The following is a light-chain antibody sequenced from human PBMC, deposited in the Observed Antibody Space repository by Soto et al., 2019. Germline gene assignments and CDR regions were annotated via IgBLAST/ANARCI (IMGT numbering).Light chain of an antibody. Sequence: QSVLTQPPSVSEVPGQRVTISCTGSSSNIGAGYEAHWYQQVPGTAPKLLIYENNNRPSGVPDRFSGSKSGTSASLAITGLQAEDEAEYYCQSYDSSLSGYVFGTGNKVTVL. CDR3: QSYDSSLSGYV. J-gene: IGLJ1*01. CDR2: ENN. V-gene: IGLV1-40*01. CDR1: SSNIGAGYE.